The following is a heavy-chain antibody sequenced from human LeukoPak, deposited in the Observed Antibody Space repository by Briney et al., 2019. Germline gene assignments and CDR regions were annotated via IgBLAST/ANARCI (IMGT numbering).Heavy chain of an antibody. Sequence: SQTLSLTCTVSGGSISSGGYYWSWIRQHPGKGLEWIGYIYYSGSTYYNPSLKSRVTISVDTSKNQFSRKLSSVTAADTAVYYGGRDGGGDAFDIWGQGTMVTVSS. V-gene: IGHV4-31*03. CDR1: GGSISSGGYY. D-gene: IGHD3-16*01. CDR2: IYYSGST. J-gene: IGHJ3*02. CDR3: GRDGGGDAFDI.